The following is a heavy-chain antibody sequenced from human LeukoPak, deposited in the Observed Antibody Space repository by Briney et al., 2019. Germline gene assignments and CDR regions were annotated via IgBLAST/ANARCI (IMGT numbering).Heavy chain of an antibody. CDR1: GYTFTSYY. CDR2: INPSGGST. Sequence: VASVKVSCKASGYTFTSYYMHWVRQAPGQGLEWMGIINPSGGSTSYAQKFQGRVTMTRDTSISTAYMELSSLKSDDTAVYYCARVAMSGIGSDDFWGQGTLVTASS. J-gene: IGHJ4*02. V-gene: IGHV1-46*01. CDR3: ARVAMSGIGSDDF. D-gene: IGHD1-26*01.